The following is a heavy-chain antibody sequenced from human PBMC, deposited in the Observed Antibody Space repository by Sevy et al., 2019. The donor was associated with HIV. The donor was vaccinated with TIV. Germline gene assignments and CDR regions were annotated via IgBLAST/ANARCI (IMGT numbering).Heavy chain of an antibody. D-gene: IGHD5-12*01. Sequence: GGSLRLSCAASGFTFSSYAMHWVRQAPGKGLEWVAVISYDGSNKYYVDSVKGRFTISRDNSKHTLYLQMNSLRAEDTAVYYCARGGAPGVATPSPFDYWGQGTLVTVSS. V-gene: IGHV3-30-3*01. CDR2: ISYDGSNK. CDR3: ARGGAPGVATPSPFDY. J-gene: IGHJ4*02. CDR1: GFTFSSYA.